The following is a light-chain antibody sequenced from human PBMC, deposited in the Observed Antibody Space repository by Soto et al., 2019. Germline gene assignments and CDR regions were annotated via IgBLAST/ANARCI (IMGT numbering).Light chain of an antibody. J-gene: IGLJ2*01. V-gene: IGLV2-14*01. Sequence: QSVLTQPASVSGSPGQSITISCTGTSSDVGGYNYVSWYQQHPGKAPKLMIYDVSYRPSGVSNRFSGSKSGNTASLTISGLQAEDEADYYCSSYSSSSPVVLGGGTKLTVL. CDR3: SSYSSSSPVV. CDR2: DVS. CDR1: SSDVGGYNY.